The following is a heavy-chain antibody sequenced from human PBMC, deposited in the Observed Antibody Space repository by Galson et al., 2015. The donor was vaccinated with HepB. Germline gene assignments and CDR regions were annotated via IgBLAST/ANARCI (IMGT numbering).Heavy chain of an antibody. CDR3: ARVFEVPVTAAGGYFDY. CDR2: IYSGDNT. CDR1: GLSVSSNY. D-gene: IGHD2-21*02. Sequence: SLRLSCAPSGLSVSSNYMSWVRQAPGKGLEWVAVIYSGDNTHFADSVKGRFSVSRDNPKNKVYLQMNTLRVEDTAVYYCARVFEVPVTAAGGYFDYWGQGVLVTVSS. V-gene: IGHV3-66*01. J-gene: IGHJ4*02.